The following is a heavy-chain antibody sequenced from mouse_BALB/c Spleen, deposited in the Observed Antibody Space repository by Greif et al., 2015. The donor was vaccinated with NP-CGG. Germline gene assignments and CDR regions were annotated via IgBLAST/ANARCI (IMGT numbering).Heavy chain of an antibody. CDR3: ARGVRLPRYFDV. Sequence: EVQLQQSGAELVKPGASVKLSCTASGFNIKDTNMHWVKQRPEQGLEWIGRIDPANGNTKYDPKFQGKATITADTSSNTAYLQLSSLTSEDTAVYYCARGVRLPRYFDVCGAGTSVTVSS. CDR2: IDPANGNT. D-gene: IGHD1-2*01. CDR1: GFNIKDTN. V-gene: IGHV14-3*02. J-gene: IGHJ1*01.